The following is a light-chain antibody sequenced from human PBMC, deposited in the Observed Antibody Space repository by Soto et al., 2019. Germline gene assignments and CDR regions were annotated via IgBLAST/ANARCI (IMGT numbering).Light chain of an antibody. CDR1: QGIRNL. CDR2: GTS. V-gene: IGKV1D-16*01. Sequence: DIQMTPSPSSLSASGGDRVTVISRASQGIRNLLAWYQQKPEQAPKSLIYGTSNLASGVPSRFSGSGSGTDYTLTISSLQPEDFATYYCQQYDSYPITCGQGTRREIK. J-gene: IGKJ5*01. CDR3: QQYDSYPIT.